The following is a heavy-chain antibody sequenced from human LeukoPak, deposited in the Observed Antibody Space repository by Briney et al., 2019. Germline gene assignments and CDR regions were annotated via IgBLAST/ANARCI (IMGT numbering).Heavy chain of an antibody. Sequence: GGSLRLSCAASGFTVSSNYMSWVRQAPGKGLEWVSVIYSGGSTYYADSVKGRFTISRDNSKNTLYLQMNSLRAEDTAVYYGARVYDSSGNDYWGQGTLVTVSS. CDR2: IYSGGST. D-gene: IGHD3-22*01. CDR1: GFTVSSNY. V-gene: IGHV3-53*01. CDR3: ARVYDSSGNDY. J-gene: IGHJ4*02.